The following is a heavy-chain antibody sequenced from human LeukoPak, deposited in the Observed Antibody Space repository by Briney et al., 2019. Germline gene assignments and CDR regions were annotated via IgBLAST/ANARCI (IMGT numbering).Heavy chain of an antibody. CDR1: GFTFSDYY. J-gene: IGHJ4*02. V-gene: IGHV3-53*01. CDR3: VVYFDWLFGIDY. CDR2: IYSGGST. D-gene: IGHD3-9*01. Sequence: GGSLRLSCAASGFTFSDYYMSWVRQAPGKGLEWVSVIYSGGSTYYADSVKGRFTISRDNSKNTLYLQMNSLRAEDTAVYYCVVYFDWLFGIDYWGQGTLVTVSS.